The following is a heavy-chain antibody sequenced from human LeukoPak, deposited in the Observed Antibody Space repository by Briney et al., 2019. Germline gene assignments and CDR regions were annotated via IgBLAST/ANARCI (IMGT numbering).Heavy chain of an antibody. CDR3: AKDARKGDY. J-gene: IGHJ4*02. CDR2: ISYDGSNK. V-gene: IGHV3-30-3*01. CDR1: GFTFSSYA. Sequence: GGSLRLSCAASGFTFSSYAMHWVRQAPGKGLEWVAVISYDGSNKYYADSVKGRFTISRDNSKNTLYLQMDSLRAEDTAVYYCAKDARKGDYWGQGTLVTVSS.